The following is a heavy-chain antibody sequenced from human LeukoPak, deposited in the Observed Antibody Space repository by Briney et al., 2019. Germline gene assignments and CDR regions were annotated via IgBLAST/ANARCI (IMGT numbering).Heavy chain of an antibody. V-gene: IGHV3-23*01. CDR1: GFTFINYA. D-gene: IGHD6-6*01. CDR3: AKTPVSTSSVFDC. Sequence: GGSLRLSCAASGFTFINYAMSWVRQAPGKGLEWVSDMSGSGDTTYYADSVKGRFTISRDNSKNTLYLHTNSLRVEDTAIYYCAKTPVSTSSVFDCWGQGTLVTVSS. J-gene: IGHJ4*02. CDR2: MSGSGDTT.